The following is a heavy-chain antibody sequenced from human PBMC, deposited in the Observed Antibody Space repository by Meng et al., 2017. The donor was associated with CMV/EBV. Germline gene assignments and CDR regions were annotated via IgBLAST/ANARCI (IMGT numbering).Heavy chain of an antibody. D-gene: IGHD5-18*01. CDR3: ARDGYGYGYLASNTDY. Sequence: ASVKVSCKASGYTFTSYGISWVRQAPGQGLEWMGWISAYNGNTNYAQKLQGRVTMTTDTSTSTAYMELRSLRSDDTAVYYCARDGYGYGYLASNTDYWGQGTLVTVSS. CDR1: GYTFTSYG. V-gene: IGHV1-18*01. J-gene: IGHJ4*02. CDR2: ISAYNGNT.